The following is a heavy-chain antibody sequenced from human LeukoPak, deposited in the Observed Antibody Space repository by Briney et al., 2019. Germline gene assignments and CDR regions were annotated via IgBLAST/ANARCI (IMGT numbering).Heavy chain of an antibody. D-gene: IGHD2-2*01. J-gene: IGHJ4*02. CDR1: GFSFSSHA. CDR3: AKGVVVAPDVTPFDY. CDR2: ISSDGRDI. V-gene: IGHV3-21*04. Sequence: PGGSLRLSCAASGFSFSSHAMNWVRLAPGKGLEWVSFISSDGRDIFYSDSVRGRFTISRDNAKNSLYLQMNSLRAEDTAVYYCAKGVVVAPDVTPFDYWGQGTLVTVSS.